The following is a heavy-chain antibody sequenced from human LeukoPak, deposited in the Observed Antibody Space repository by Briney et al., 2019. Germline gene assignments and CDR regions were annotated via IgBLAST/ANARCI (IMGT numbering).Heavy chain of an antibody. J-gene: IGHJ4*02. D-gene: IGHD5-18*01. V-gene: IGHV4-39*02. CDR3: AREGQLWLIPHDY. CDR1: GGSISSSSYY. CDR2: IYYSGST. Sequence: PSETLSLTCTVSGGSISSSSYYWGWIRQPPGKGLEWIGSIYYSGSTYYNPSLKSRVTISVDTSKNQFSLKLSSVTAADTAVYYCAREGQLWLIPHDYWGQGTLVTVSS.